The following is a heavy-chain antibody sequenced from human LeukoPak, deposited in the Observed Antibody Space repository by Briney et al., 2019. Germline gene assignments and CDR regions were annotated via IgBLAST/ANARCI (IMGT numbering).Heavy chain of an antibody. CDR3: ATRSIVDTAMVTGWDY. Sequence: SVKVSCKASGGTFSSYAISWVRQVPGQGLEWMGGIIPIFGTANYAQKFQGRVTITADESTSTAYMELSSLRSEDTAVYYCATRSIVDTAMVTGWDYWGQGTLVTVSS. CDR2: IIPIFGTA. J-gene: IGHJ4*02. CDR1: GGTFSSYA. V-gene: IGHV1-69*13. D-gene: IGHD5-18*01.